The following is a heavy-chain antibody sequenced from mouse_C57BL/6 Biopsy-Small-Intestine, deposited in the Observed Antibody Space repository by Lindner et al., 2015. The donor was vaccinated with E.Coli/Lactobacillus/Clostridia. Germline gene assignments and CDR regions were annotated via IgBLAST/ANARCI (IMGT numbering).Heavy chain of an antibody. CDR3: ARVGPLRGDYFD. V-gene: IGHV1S55*01. Sequence: SVKVSCKASGYTFTSYDINWVRQATGQGLEWMGWMNPNSGNRGLAQKFQGRVSLTRDTSISTAYMELSSLRSEDTAVYYGARVGPLRGDYFDWGQGTLVTVSS. J-gene: IGHJ4*01. CDR1: GYTFTSYD. D-gene: IGHD2-13*01. CDR2: MNPNSGNR.